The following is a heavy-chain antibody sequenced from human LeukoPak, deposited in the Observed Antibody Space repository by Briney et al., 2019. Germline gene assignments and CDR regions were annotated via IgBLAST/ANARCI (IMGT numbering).Heavy chain of an antibody. D-gene: IGHD2-15*01. CDR3: ARCQLVVAASLCDY. CDR1: GYSFTGYH. J-gene: IGHJ4*02. V-gene: IGHV1-2*02. CDR2: INPNSGGS. Sequence: ASVKVSCKAFGYSFTGYHIHWVRQAPGQGLERMGWINPNSGGSNYAQKFQGRVTITRDTSISTAYLDLSRLRSDDTAVYYCARCQLVVAASLCDYWGQGALVTVSS.